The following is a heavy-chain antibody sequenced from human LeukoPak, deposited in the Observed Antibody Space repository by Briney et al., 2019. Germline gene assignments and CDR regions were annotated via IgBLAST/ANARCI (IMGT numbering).Heavy chain of an antibody. Sequence: GASVKVSCKASGGTFSSYAISWVRQAPGQGLEWMGGIIPIFGTANYAQKFQGRVTITADESTSTAYMELSSLRSEDTAVYYCARGDYDILTGPFYYYYMDVWGKGTTVTISS. V-gene: IGHV1-69*13. CDR3: ARGDYDILTGPFYYYYMDV. CDR1: GGTFSSYA. D-gene: IGHD3-9*01. CDR2: IIPIFGTA. J-gene: IGHJ6*03.